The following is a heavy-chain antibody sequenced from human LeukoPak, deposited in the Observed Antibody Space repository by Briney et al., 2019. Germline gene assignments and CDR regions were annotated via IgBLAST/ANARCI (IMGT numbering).Heavy chain of an antibody. V-gene: IGHV3-23*01. J-gene: IGHJ4*02. CDR1: GFTFSSYA. CDR2: IIGTGANT. CDR3: AKVTYGDRHNFDY. D-gene: IGHD4-17*01. Sequence: GGSLRLSCAASGFTFSSYALSWVRQAPGKGLEWVSAIIGTGANTFYADSVKGRFTISRDNSKNTLYLHMNSLRADDTALYYCAKVTYGDRHNFDYRGQGTLVTVSS.